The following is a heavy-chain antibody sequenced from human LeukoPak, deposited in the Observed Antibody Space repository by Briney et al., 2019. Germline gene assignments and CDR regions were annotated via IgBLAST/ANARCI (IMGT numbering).Heavy chain of an antibody. D-gene: IGHD6-13*01. CDR3: ARNVIAAAGTPLCYFDY. Sequence: GESLKISCKGSGYSFTSYWISWVRQMPGKGLEWMGRIDPSDSYTNYSPSFQGHVTISADKSISTAYLQWSSLKASDTAMYYCARNVIAAAGTPLCYFDYWGQGTLVTVSS. J-gene: IGHJ4*02. CDR2: IDPSDSYT. CDR1: GYSFTSYW. V-gene: IGHV5-10-1*01.